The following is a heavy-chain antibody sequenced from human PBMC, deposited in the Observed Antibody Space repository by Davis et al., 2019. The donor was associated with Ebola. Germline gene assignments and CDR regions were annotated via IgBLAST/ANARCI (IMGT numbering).Heavy chain of an antibody. CDR3: ARNYYGSGSLPDY. V-gene: IGHV5-51*01. Sequence: GGSLRLSCKGSGYSFTSYWIGWVRQMPGKGLEWMGIIYPGDSDTRYSPSFQGQVTISADKSISTAYLQWSSLKASDTAMYYCARNYYGSGSLPDYWGQGTLVTVSS. CDR1: GYSFTSYW. J-gene: IGHJ4*02. D-gene: IGHD3-10*01. CDR2: IYPGDSDT.